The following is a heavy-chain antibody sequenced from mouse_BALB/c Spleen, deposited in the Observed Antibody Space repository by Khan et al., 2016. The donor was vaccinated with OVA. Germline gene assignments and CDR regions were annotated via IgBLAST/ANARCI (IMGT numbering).Heavy chain of an antibody. Sequence: EFQLQQSGPELVRPGASVKISCKASGYSFTGYFMNWVMQSHGKSLEWIGRINPHIGETFYNQRFKDKATLTVDESSSTAHMELRSLASEDSAVYYCTRIYRSDFDYWGQGTTLTVSS. J-gene: IGHJ2*01. D-gene: IGHD1-1*01. CDR3: TRIYRSDFDY. CDR2: INPHIGET. V-gene: IGHV1-20*02. CDR1: GYSFTGYF.